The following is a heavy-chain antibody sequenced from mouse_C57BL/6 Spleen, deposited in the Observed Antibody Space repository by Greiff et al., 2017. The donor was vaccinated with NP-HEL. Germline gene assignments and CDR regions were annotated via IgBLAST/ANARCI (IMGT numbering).Heavy chain of an antibody. J-gene: IGHJ1*03. CDR2: IDPSDSET. Sequence: QVQLKQPGAELVRPGSSVKLSCKASGYTFTSYWMHWVKQRPIQGLEWIGNIDPSDSETHYNQKFKDKATLTVDKSSSTAYMQLSRLTSEDSAVSSCAREYYGSSRYFDVWGTGTTVTVSS. D-gene: IGHD1-1*01. CDR3: AREYYGSSRYFDV. CDR1: GYTFTSYW. V-gene: IGHV1-52*01.